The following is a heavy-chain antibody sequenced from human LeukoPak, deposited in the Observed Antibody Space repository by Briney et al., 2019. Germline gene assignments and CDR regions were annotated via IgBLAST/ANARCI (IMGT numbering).Heavy chain of an antibody. D-gene: IGHD1-7*01. CDR3: ARGYMGTTDY. J-gene: IGHJ4*02. Sequence: SQTLSLTCAISGDSVSSNSAAWNWIKQSPSRGLEWLGRTYYRSKWNKNYAASVKSRITINPDTSKNQLSLQLNSVTPEDTAVYYCARGYMGTTDYWGQGTLVIVSS. CDR2: TYYRSKWNK. CDR1: GDSVSSNSAA. V-gene: IGHV6-1*01.